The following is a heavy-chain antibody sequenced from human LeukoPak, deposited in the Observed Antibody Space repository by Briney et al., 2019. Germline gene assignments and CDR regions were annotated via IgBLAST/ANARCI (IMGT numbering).Heavy chain of an antibody. V-gene: IGHV3-30*02. CDR1: GFTFSRYG. D-gene: IGHD6-19*01. Sequence: PGGSLRLSCAASGFTFSRYGMHWVRQAPGKGLEWVAFIRYDGSNKYYADSVKGRFTISRDNSKNTLYLQMNSLRAEDTAVYYSGIIIGVDHYWGQGTLVTVSS. J-gene: IGHJ4*02. CDR3: GIIIGVDHY. CDR2: IRYDGSNK.